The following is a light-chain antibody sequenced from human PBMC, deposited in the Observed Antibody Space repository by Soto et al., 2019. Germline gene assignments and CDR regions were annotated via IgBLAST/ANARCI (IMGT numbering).Light chain of an antibody. V-gene: IGLV2-23*01. CDR2: EGS. CDR3: CSYAGSSTWV. Sequence: QSALTQPASVSGSPGQSITISCTGTSSNIGSYNLVSWYQHRPGKAPKLMIYEGSKRPSGVSNRFSGSKSGNTPSLTISGLQAEDEADYYCCSYAGSSTWVFGGGTKVTVL. J-gene: IGLJ2*01. CDR1: SSNIGSYNL.